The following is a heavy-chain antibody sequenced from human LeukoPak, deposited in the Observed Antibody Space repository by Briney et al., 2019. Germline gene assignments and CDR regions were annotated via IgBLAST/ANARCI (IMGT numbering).Heavy chain of an antibody. J-gene: IGHJ3*02. CDR1: GYRFTSYW. CDR3: ARRQNYDSSGYYYVGHAFDI. CDR2: IYPGDSDT. V-gene: IGHV5-51*01. D-gene: IGHD3-22*01. Sequence: GESLKISCKGSGYRFTSYWIGWVRQMPGKGLEWMGIIYPGDSDTRYSPSFQGQVTISADKSISTAYLQWSSLKASDTAMYYCARRQNYDSSGYYYVGHAFDIWGQGSMVTVSS.